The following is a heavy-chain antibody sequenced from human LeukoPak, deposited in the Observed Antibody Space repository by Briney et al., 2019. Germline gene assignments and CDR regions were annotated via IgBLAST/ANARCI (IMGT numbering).Heavy chain of an antibody. CDR2: ISSSSSYI. J-gene: IGHJ4*02. V-gene: IGHV3-21*04. Sequence: PGGSLRLSCAASGFTFSSYSMNWVRQAPGKGLEWVSSISSSSSYIYYADSVKGRFTISRDNAKNSLYLQMNSLRAEDTAVYYCAKGGRDDYVWGSYRPHAGYYFDYWGQGTLVTVSS. CDR3: AKGGRDDYVWGSYRPHAGYYFDY. CDR1: GFTFSSYS. D-gene: IGHD3-16*02.